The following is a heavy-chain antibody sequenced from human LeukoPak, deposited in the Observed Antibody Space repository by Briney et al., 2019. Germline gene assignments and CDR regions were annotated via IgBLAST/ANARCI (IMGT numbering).Heavy chain of an antibody. V-gene: IGHV1-18*01. J-gene: IGHJ3*02. CDR3: ARDNEGSSTSPGDAFDI. CDR1: GYTFTNYG. D-gene: IGHD2-2*01. Sequence: ASVKVSCKTSGYTFTNYGISWVRQAPGQGLEWMGWISAYNGNTNYAQKLQGRVTMTTDTSTSTAYMELRSLRSDDTAVYYCARDNEGSSTSPGDAFDIWGQGTMVTVSS. CDR2: ISAYNGNT.